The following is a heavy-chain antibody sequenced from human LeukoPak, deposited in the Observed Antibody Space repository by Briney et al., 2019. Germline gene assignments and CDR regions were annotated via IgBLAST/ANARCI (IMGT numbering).Heavy chain of an antibody. CDR3: ARRLGVTAAPYYYYMDV. D-gene: IGHD2-21*02. CDR2: INWNGGST. V-gene: IGHV3-20*04. CDR1: GFTFDDYG. Sequence: GGSLSLSCAASGFTFDDYGMSWVRQAPGKGLERVSGINWNGGSTGYADSVKGRFTISRDNAKNSLYLQMNSLRAEDTALYYCARRLGVTAAPYYYYMDVWGKGTTVTVSS. J-gene: IGHJ6*03.